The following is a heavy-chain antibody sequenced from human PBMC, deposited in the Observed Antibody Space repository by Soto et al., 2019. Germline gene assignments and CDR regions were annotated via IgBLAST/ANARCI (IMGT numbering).Heavy chain of an antibody. V-gene: IGHV4-31*03. CDR3: ARDSSGYGILDC. CDR2: IYYSGST. J-gene: IGHJ4*02. CDR1: DGSISSGSYY. D-gene: IGHD3-22*01. Sequence: QVQLQESGPGLVKPSQTLSLTCTVSDGSISSGSYYWTWVRQHPGKGLEWIGYIYYSGSTYYNPSLTSRVTISVDTYKNQFSLKLSSVTAADTAVYYCARDSSGYGILDCWGQGTLVTVSS.